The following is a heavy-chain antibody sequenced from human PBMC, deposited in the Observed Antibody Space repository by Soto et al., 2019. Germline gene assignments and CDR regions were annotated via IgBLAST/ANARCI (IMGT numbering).Heavy chain of an antibody. CDR1: GDTFKNCV. CDR3: VAELGLGKLSVV. CDR2: IIPLFGTT. Sequence: QVQVVQSGVEVRRPGSSGKVSCKASGDTFKNCVISWVRQAPGQGLEWMGGIIPLFGTTDFAQTFQGRLTMTAAESTTTAYLEPSRLRSEDTATYYCVAELGLGKLSVVWGQGTAVIVSS. D-gene: IGHD3-16*02. V-gene: IGHV1-69*01. J-gene: IGHJ6*02.